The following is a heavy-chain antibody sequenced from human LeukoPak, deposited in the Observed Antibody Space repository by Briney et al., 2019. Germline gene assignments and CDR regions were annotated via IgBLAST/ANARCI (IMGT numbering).Heavy chain of an antibody. J-gene: IGHJ5*02. CDR1: GFPFSDYG. D-gene: IGHD3-22*01. CDR3: ARDNDPDYSSSPGWFDL. CDR2: TSSDGSNK. V-gene: IGHV3-30*06. Sequence: GGPLRLSCAASGFPFSDYGIHWVRLAPGKGLEWVGVTSSDGSNKFYADSVKGRFTVSRDNSKNTLYLQMNSLRAEDTAVYYCARDNDPDYSSSPGWFDLWGQGTLVTVSS.